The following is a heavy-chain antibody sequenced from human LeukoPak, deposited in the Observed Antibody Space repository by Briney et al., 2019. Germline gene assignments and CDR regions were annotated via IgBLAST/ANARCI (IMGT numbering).Heavy chain of an antibody. Sequence: GGSLRLSCAASGFNFSNYAMSWVRQAPGKGLEWVSAISGSGGSTYYADSVKGRFTISRDNSKNTLYLQMNSLRAEDTAVYYCAKAVGYSYGLMGPWGQGTLVTVSS. D-gene: IGHD5-18*01. CDR3: AKAVGYSYGLMGP. V-gene: IGHV3-23*01. J-gene: IGHJ5*02. CDR1: GFNFSNYA. CDR2: ISGSGGST.